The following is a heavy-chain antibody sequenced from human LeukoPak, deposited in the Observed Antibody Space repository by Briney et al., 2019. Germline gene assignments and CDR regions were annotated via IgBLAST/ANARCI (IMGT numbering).Heavy chain of an antibody. Sequence: GGSLRLSCTVSGFTFSSYWMSWDRQAPGKGLEWVANIKQDGSEKYYVDSVKGRFTISRDNAKNSLYLQMNSLRAEDTAVYYCARAGGYGHFDYWGQGTLVTVSS. D-gene: IGHD5-18*01. J-gene: IGHJ4*02. CDR3: ARAGGYGHFDY. V-gene: IGHV3-7*01. CDR2: IKQDGSEK. CDR1: GFTFSSYW.